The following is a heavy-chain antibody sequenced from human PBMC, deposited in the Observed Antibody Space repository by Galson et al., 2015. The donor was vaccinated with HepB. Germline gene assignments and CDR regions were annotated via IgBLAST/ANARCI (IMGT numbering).Heavy chain of an antibody. V-gene: IGHV3-33*01. CDR2: IWYDGSNK. J-gene: IGHJ5*02. CDR3: ARDGQDIVVVPAAIRHCGWFDP. Sequence: SLRLSCAASGFTFSSYGMHWVRQAPGKGLEWVAVIWYDGSNKYYADSVKGRFTISRDNSKNTLYLQMNSLRAEDTAVYYCARDGQDIVVVPAAIRHCGWFDPWGQGTLVTVSS. CDR1: GFTFSSYG. D-gene: IGHD2-2*02.